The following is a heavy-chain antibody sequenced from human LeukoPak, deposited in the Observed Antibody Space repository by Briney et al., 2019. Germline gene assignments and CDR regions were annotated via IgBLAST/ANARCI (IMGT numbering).Heavy chain of an antibody. CDR2: INHSGST. J-gene: IGHJ6*03. V-gene: IGHV4-34*01. CDR3: ARPGATATRAYYYYYMDV. Sequence: SETLSLTCAVYGGSFSGYYWSWIRQPPGKGLEWIGEINHSGSTNYNPSLKSRVTISVDTSKNQFSLKLSSVTAADTAVYYCARPGATATRAYYYYYMDVWGKGTTVTVSS. D-gene: IGHD5-18*01. CDR1: GGSFSGYY.